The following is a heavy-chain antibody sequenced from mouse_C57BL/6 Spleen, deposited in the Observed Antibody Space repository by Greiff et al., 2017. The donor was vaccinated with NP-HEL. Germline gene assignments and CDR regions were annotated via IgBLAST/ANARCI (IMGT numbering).Heavy chain of an antibody. D-gene: IGHD1-1*01. Sequence: QVQLQQPGAELVKPGASVKMSCKASGYTFTSYWITWVKQRPGQGLEWIGDIYPGSGSTNYTEKFKSKATLTVDTSSSTAYMQLSSLTSEDSAVHYCARGEPYYNYFDYWGQGTTLTVSS. CDR1: GYTFTSYW. J-gene: IGHJ2*01. CDR3: ARGEPYYNYFDY. V-gene: IGHV1-55*01. CDR2: IYPGSGST.